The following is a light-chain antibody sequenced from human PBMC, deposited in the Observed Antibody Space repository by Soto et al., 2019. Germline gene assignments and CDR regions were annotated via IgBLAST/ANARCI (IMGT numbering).Light chain of an antibody. V-gene: IGKV3-15*01. CDR1: QSLNGN. Sequence: EIVVTQSPATLSMSPGERATLSCRASQSLNGNLAWYQQEPGQPPRLLIYGASTRATGIPARFSGRGSGTEFTLTISSLQSEDFAIYYCQQYDNWPWTFGHGTKVEIK. CDR2: GAS. CDR3: QQYDNWPWT. J-gene: IGKJ1*01.